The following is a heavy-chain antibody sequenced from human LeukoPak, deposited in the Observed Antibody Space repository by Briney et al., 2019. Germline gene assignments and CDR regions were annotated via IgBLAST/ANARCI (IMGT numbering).Heavy chain of an antibody. Sequence: KPSETLSLTCTVSGGSISSSSYYWGWIRQPPGKGLEWIASIYYSGSTYYNPSLKSRVTISVDTSKNQFSLKLSSVTAADTAVYYCARHPRVYFDLWGRGTLVTVSS. V-gene: IGHV4-39*01. J-gene: IGHJ2*01. CDR1: GGSISSSSYY. CDR3: ARHPRVYFDL. CDR2: IYYSGST. D-gene: IGHD5-24*01.